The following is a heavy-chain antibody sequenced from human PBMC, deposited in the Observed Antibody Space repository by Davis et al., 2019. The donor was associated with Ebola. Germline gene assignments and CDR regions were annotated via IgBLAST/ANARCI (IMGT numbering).Heavy chain of an antibody. Sequence: GESLKISCAASGFTFSRYWVSWVRQAPGKGLEWVSLISWDGGSTYYAASVKGRFTISRDNSKNSLYLQMNSLRTEDTALYYCARGGSSGWYREGGAFDIWGQGTVVAVSS. V-gene: IGHV3-43D*03. CDR3: ARGGSSGWYREGGAFDI. CDR1: GFTFSRYW. D-gene: IGHD6-19*01. CDR2: ISWDGGST. J-gene: IGHJ3*02.